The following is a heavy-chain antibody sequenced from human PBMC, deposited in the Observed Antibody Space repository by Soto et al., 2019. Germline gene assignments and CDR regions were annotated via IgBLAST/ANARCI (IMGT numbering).Heavy chain of an antibody. V-gene: IGHV3-33*01. D-gene: IGHD6-13*01. CDR1: GFTFKNFA. Sequence: QVQLVESGGGVVQPGGSREPPGPPSGFTFKNFARHGARQPPAKGLGGLAVIGNNGGNSSYPNSVKGGFTIPRDNSKNTLYLQMSSLRAEDTAVYYCARRQIPPPTRGAANARGGMDVWGQGTTVTVSS. J-gene: IGHJ6*02. CDR3: ARRQIPPPTRGAANARGGMDV. CDR2: IGNNGGNS.